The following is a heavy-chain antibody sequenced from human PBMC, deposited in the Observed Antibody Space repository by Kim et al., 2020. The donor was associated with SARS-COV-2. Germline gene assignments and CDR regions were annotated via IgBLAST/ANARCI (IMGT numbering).Heavy chain of an antibody. CDR3: ARDRYSGYDLDEYYFDY. D-gene: IGHD5-12*01. V-gene: IGHV3-30*04. J-gene: IGHJ4*01. Sequence: GGSLRLSCAASGFTFSSYAMHWVRQAPGKGLEWVAVISYDGSNKYYADSVKGRFTISRDNSKNTLYLQMNSLRAEDTAVYYCARDRYSGYDLDEYYFDY. CDR2: ISYDGSNK. CDR1: GFTFSSYA.